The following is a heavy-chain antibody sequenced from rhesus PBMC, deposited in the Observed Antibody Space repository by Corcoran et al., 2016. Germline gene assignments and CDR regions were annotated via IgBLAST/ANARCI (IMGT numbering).Heavy chain of an antibody. D-gene: IGHD3-34*01. V-gene: IGHV4-99*01. J-gene: IGHJ6*01. CDR1: GYSISSDFY. Sequence: QVQLQESGPGLVKPSETLSLTCSVSGYSISSDFYWGWIRQPPGKGLEYIGYIIGSSGSTYYNPSLKSRVTISKDTSKNQFSLKLSSVTAADTAVYYCARQGGYSGGLDSWGQGVVVTVSS. CDR2: IIGSSGST. CDR3: ARQGGYSGGLDS.